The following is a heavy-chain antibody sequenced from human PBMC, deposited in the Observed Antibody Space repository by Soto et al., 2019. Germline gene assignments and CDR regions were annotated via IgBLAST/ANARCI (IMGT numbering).Heavy chain of an antibody. V-gene: IGHV3-21*01. Sequence: GGSLRLSCAASGFTFSSYSMNWVRQAPGKGLEWVSSISSSSSYIYYADSVKGRFTISRDNAKNSLYLQMNSLRAEDTAVYYCASVGVVVAATTSGYYYGMDVWGQGTTVTVSS. CDR2: ISSSSSYI. CDR3: ASVGVVVAATTSGYYYGMDV. CDR1: GFTFSSYS. J-gene: IGHJ6*02. D-gene: IGHD2-15*01.